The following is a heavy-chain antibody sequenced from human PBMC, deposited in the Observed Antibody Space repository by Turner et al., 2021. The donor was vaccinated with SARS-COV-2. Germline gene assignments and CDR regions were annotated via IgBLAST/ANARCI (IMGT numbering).Heavy chain of an antibody. V-gene: IGHV3-53*02. Sequence: EVQLVETGGGLIQPGGSLRLSCAASGVTVSSNYMSWVHQAPGKGLEWVSVIYSGGSTFYSDSVKGRFTISRDNSKNTLYLQMNSLRAEDTAVYYCARDRVDYGMDVWGQGTTVTVSS. CDR2: IYSGGST. J-gene: IGHJ6*02. CDR1: GVTVSSNY. D-gene: IGHD3-3*01. CDR3: ARDRVDYGMDV.